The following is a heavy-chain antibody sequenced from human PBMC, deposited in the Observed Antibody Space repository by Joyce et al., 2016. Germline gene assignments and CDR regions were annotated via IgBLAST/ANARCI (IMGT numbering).Heavy chain of an antibody. CDR1: GFTFNVAW. CDR2: IKSKTSGETT. V-gene: IGHV3-15*01. Sequence: EVQVAEYGGGLVKPGGSLRLSCAASGFTFNVAWMTWVRQAPGKGLEWVGRIKSKTSGETTEYAAPVKGRFTISRDDSKNTVSLQMNGLRTEDTAVYFCAADVAKVGFGELDHWGQGTLVTVSS. J-gene: IGHJ4*02. D-gene: IGHD3-10*01. CDR3: AADVAKVGFGELDH.